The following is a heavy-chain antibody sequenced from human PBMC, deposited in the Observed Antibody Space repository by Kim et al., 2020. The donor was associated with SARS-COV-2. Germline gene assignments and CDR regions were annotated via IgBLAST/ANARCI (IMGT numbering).Heavy chain of an antibody. CDR3: ARGFRGTWRTSSYYFDY. J-gene: IGHJ4*02. Sequence: GRLTNSRDNAQNSLYLQMNSLRAEDTAVYYCARGFRGTWRTSSYYFDYWGQGTLVTVSS. D-gene: IGHD2-2*01. V-gene: IGHV3-11*01.